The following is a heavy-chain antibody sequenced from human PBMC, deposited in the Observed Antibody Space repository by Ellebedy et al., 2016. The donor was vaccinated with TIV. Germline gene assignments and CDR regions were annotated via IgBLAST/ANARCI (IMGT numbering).Heavy chain of an antibody. Sequence: GESLKISCKASGYSFTNYWLGWVRQMPGKGLEWVGLIYPDDSDIRWSESFQGHVSISADKSINAAYLQWTSLKASDTAVYFCARLGAGATGWYYFQFWGQGTLVTVSS. CDR3: ARLGAGATGWYYFQF. V-gene: IGHV5-51*01. J-gene: IGHJ4*02. CDR2: IYPDDSDI. CDR1: GYSFTNYW. D-gene: IGHD6-19*01.